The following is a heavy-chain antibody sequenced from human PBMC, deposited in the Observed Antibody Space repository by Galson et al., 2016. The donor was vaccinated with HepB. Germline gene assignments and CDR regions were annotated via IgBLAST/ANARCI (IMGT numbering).Heavy chain of an antibody. CDR2: IHQSGTT. Sequence: SETLSLTCTVSGDSISTPHWWSWVRQPPGKGLEWIGDIHQSGTTNYHPSLMSRVAMSIDQSKDQLSLVLTSVRAADTAVYFCARHFPGGITRGFDYWGRGALVTVSS. CDR3: ARHFPGGITRGFDY. D-gene: IGHD1-14*01. CDR1: GDSISTPHW. V-gene: IGHV4-4*02. J-gene: IGHJ4*02.